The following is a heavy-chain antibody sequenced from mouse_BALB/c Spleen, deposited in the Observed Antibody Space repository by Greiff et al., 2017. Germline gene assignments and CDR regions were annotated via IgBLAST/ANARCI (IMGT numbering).Heavy chain of an antibody. CDR2: ISSGSSTI. J-gene: IGHJ3*01. CDR3: ARSDRYDGFAY. D-gene: IGHD2-14*01. V-gene: IGHV5-17*02. CDR1: GFTFSSFG. Sequence: DVKLVESGGGLVQPGGSRKLSCAASGFTFSSFGMHWVRQAPEKGLEWVAYISSGSSTIYYADTVKGRFTISRDNPKNTLFLQMTSLRSEDTAMYYCARSDRYDGFAYWGQGTLVTVSA.